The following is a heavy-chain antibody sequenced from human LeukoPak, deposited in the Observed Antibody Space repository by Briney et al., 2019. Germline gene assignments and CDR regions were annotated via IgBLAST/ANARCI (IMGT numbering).Heavy chain of an antibody. CDR2: ISGSSRYI. V-gene: IGHV3-11*03. Sequence: GGSLRLSCVVSGFTITDQYMGWIRQAPGKGLQWVSYISGSSRYINYADSVKGRFTISRDNAKNSLYLQMSSLSAEDTAVYYRTTGSQIREVAYWGQGTLVTVSS. CDR1: GFTITDQY. J-gene: IGHJ4*02. CDR3: TTGSQIREVAY. D-gene: IGHD2-15*01.